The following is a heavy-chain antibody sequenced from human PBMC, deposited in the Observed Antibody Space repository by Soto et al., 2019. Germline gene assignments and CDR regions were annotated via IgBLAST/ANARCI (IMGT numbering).Heavy chain of an antibody. Sequence: SETLSLTCTVSGGSISSSGNHWGWIRQPPGKGLEWIASIFYSGTTYYNASLKSRLTISIDTFKNQFSLKVDSVTAADTAVYYCARDTMWASGRYNYYKMDVWGQGTTVTVSS. CDR3: ARDTMWASGRYNYYKMDV. J-gene: IGHJ6*03. D-gene: IGHD1-1*01. V-gene: IGHV4-39*07. CDR2: IFYSGTT. CDR1: GGSISSSGNH.